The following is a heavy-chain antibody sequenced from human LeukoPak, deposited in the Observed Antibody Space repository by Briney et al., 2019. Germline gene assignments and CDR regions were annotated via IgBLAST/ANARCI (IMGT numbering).Heavy chain of an antibody. CDR1: GGSISSSPYH. D-gene: IGHD3-10*01. Sequence: SETLSLTCTVSGGSISSSPYHWGWIRQPPGKGLEWIGSFYYSGSTYSNPSLKSRVTISVDTSKNQFSLKLSSVTAADTAVYYCARASITMVRGVIIEYFDYWGQGTLVTVSS. CDR3: ARASITMVRGVIIEYFDY. CDR2: FYYSGST. J-gene: IGHJ4*02. V-gene: IGHV4-39*07.